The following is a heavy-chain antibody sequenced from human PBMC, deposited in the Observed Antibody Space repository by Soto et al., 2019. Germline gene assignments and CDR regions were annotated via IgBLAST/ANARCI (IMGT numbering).Heavy chain of an antibody. CDR1: GFTFSSYA. J-gene: IGHJ6*02. CDR3: AESTRSYGSGSYYYYGMDV. CDR2: ISGSGGST. Sequence: GGSLRLSCAASGFTFSSYAMSWVRQAPGKGLEWVSVISGSGGSTYYADSVKGRFTISRDNSKNTLNVQMNSLRAEDTAVYYCAESTRSYGSGSYYYYGMDVWGQGTTVTVSS. V-gene: IGHV3-23*01. D-gene: IGHD3-10*01.